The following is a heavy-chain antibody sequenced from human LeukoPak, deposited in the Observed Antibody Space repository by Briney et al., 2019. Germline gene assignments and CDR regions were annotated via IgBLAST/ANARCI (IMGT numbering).Heavy chain of an antibody. CDR3: ARAVPGDAFDI. Sequence: SVKVSCKASGGTFSSYAISWVRQAPGQGLEWMGRIIPIFGTADYAQKFQGRVTITTDESTSTAYMELSSLRSEDTAMYYCARAVPGDAFDIWGQGTMVTVSS. D-gene: IGHD1-14*01. CDR1: GGTFSSYA. J-gene: IGHJ3*02. CDR2: IIPIFGTA. V-gene: IGHV1-69*05.